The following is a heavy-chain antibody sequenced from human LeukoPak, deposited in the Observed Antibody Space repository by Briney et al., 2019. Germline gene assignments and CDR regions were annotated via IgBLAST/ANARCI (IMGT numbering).Heavy chain of an antibody. V-gene: IGHV1-18*01. D-gene: IGHD1-7*01. CDR3: ARGLNWNYDLGWVAP. Sequence: ASVKVSCKASGYTFTSYGISWVRQAPGQGLEWMGWISGYNGNTNYAQKFQGRVTLTTETSTSTAYMELRSLRSDDTAIYYCARGLNWNYDLGWVAPWGQGTLVAVSS. CDR1: GYTFTSYG. J-gene: IGHJ5*02. CDR2: ISGYNGNT.